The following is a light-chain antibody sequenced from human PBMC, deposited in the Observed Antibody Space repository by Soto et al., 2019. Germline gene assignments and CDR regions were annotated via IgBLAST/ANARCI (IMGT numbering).Light chain of an antibody. CDR1: QTISSW. V-gene: IGKV1-5*03. CDR2: KAS. Sequence: DIQMTQSPSTLSGSVGDRVTITCRASQTISSWLAWYQQKPGXXPKLLIYKASTLKSGVPSRFIGSGSGTEFXXTISSLQLDYFETYYCHHYNSYSEAFGQGTKVDIK. J-gene: IGKJ1*01. CDR3: HHYNSYSEA.